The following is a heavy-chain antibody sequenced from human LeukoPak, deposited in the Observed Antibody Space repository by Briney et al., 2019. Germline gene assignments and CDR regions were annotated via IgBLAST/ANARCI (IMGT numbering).Heavy chain of an antibody. CDR1: GYDVTNHR. J-gene: IGHJ4*02. D-gene: IGHD4-17*01. CDR3: ATEPPGAYYFDY. Sequence: ASVKVSCKASGYDVTNHRVHWTRQAPGQELEWMGISYASAGDTRFARKFQGRVTMSRDTSTTTVYMELTTLRSEDTAVYFCATEPPGAYYFDYWGQGTLVTVSS. V-gene: IGHV1-46*01. CDR2: SYASAGDT.